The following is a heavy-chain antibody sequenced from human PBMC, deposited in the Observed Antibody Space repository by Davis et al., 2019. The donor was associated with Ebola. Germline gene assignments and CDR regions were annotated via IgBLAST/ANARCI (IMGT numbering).Heavy chain of an antibody. D-gene: IGHD3-3*01. Sequence: AASVKVSCKASGYNFNSYDINWVRQASGQGLEWMGWMNPNSGHAGYAQNFQGRVTMTRDTSIYTAYMELSSLRSDDTAMFYCARGRNSAEHYEKEFDYWGQGTLVTVSS. V-gene: IGHV1-8*01. CDR1: GYNFNSYD. CDR3: ARGRNSAEHYEKEFDY. CDR2: MNPNSGHA. J-gene: IGHJ4*02.